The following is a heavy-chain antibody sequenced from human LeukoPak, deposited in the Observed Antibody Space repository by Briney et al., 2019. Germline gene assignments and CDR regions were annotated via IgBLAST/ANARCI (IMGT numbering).Heavy chain of an antibody. D-gene: IGHD3-22*01. CDR1: GGSISSYY. J-gene: IGHJ5*02. CDR3: ARDLGYYDSPTLTPT. V-gene: IGHV4-4*07. CDR2: IYTSGST. Sequence: SETLSLTCTVSGGSISSYYWSWIRQPAGKGLEWIGRIYTSGSTNYNPSLKSRVTMSVGTSKNQFSLKLSSVTATDTAVYYCARDLGYYDSPTLTPTWGQGTLVTVSS.